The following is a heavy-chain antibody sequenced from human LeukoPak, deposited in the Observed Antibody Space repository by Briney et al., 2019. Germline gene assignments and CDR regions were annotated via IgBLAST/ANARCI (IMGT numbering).Heavy chain of an antibody. CDR1: GGSITNNNYY. V-gene: IGHV4-39*01. D-gene: IGHD6-13*01. Sequence: SETLSLTCTVSGGSITNNNYYWDWIRQPPGKGLEWIGDLYYSGSTHYNPSLKSRVTISVDTSKNQFSLKLNSVTAADTAVYYCARRGVGIADTGKIDHWGQGTLVTVSS. CDR3: ARRGVGIADTGKIDH. CDR2: LYYSGST. J-gene: IGHJ4*02.